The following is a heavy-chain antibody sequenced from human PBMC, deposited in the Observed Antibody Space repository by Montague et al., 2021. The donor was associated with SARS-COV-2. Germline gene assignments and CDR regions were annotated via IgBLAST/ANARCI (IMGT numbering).Heavy chain of an antibody. D-gene: IGHD3-10*01. CDR2: IYYSGST. Sequence: SETLSLTCTVSGGSISSYYWSWIRQPPGKGLEWIGYIYYSGSTNYNPSLKSRVTIPVDTSKNQFSLKLSSVTAADTAVYYCAREGSGRGYYYYGMDVWGQGPTVTVSS. CDR3: AREGSGRGYYYYGMDV. CDR1: GGSISSYY. V-gene: IGHV4-59*01. J-gene: IGHJ6*02.